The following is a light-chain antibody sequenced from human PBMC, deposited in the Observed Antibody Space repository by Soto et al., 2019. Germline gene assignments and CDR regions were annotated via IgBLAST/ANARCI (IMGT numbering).Light chain of an antibody. V-gene: IGKV3-15*01. CDR1: QSVRDN. J-gene: IGKJ2*01. Sequence: EIVMTHSPATLSVSPGERATLSCRASQSVRDNLAWYQQKPGQAPRLLIYGASIRATGIPARFSVIWSGTVFTLTINSLQSEDFALYFCQQSNNWPYTFGQGTKLEIK. CDR2: GAS. CDR3: QQSNNWPYT.